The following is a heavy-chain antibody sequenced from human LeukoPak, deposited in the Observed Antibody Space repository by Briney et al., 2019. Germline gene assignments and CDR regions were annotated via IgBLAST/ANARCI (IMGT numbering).Heavy chain of an antibody. J-gene: IGHJ6*03. CDR2: INWNGGST. V-gene: IGHV3-20*04. D-gene: IGHD2-8*01. CDR3: AKDRCSNGIGCLYYYMDV. Sequence: GGSLRLSCAASGFTFDDYGMSWVRQAPRKGLEWVSGINWNGGSTGYADSVKGRFSISRDRSKNIPYLQMNSLRAEDTAVYYCAKDRCSNGIGCLYYYMDVWGKGTTVTISS. CDR1: GFTFDDYG.